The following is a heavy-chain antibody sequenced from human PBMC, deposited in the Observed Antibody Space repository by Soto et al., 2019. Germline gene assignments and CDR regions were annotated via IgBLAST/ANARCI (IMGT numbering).Heavy chain of an antibody. J-gene: IGHJ4*02. Sequence: QVQLQESGPGLVKPSGTLSLTCAVSGGSISSSNWWSWVRQPPGKGLEWIGEIYHSGSTNYNPSLKNRVTISVDKAKNQFSLELSSVTAADTAVYYWARGPPSPPPKIAVAGISDYWGQGTLVTVSS. CDR3: ARGPPSPPPKIAVAGISDY. D-gene: IGHD6-19*01. CDR2: IYHSGST. CDR1: GGSISSSNW. V-gene: IGHV4-4*02.